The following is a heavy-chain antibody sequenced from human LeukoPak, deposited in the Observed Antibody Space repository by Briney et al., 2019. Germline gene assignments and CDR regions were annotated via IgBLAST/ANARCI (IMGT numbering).Heavy chain of an antibody. CDR3: GKKIGGGWPLLYYYGIDV. D-gene: IGHD3-16*01. Sequence: GGSLRLSCAASGRTFSNYAMTWVRQAPGKGLEWVATIIGNGGSTYYADSVKGRFTISRDNSKNTLSLQMNRLRAEDTAIYHWGKKIGGGWPLLYYYGIDVWGPRTTVNVS. CDR2: IIGNGGST. CDR1: GRTFSNYA. J-gene: IGHJ6*02. V-gene: IGHV3-23*01.